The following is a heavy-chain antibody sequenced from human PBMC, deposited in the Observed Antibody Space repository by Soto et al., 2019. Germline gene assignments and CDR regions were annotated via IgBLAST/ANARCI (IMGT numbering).Heavy chain of an antibody. CDR3: AGAPYYYGSGSYDYYGMDV. J-gene: IGHJ6*02. Sequence: PGGSLRLSCAASGFTFDDYGMSWVRQAPGKGLEWVSGINWNGGSTGYADSVKGRFTISRDNAKNSLYLQMNSLRAEDTALYYCAGAPYYYGSGSYDYYGMDVWGQGTTVTVSS. V-gene: IGHV3-20*04. CDR2: INWNGGST. D-gene: IGHD3-10*01. CDR1: GFTFDDYG.